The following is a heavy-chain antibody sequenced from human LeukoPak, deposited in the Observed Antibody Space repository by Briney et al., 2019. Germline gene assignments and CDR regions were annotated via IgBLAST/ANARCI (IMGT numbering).Heavy chain of an antibody. CDR3: AKGVSSWYLDY. CDR1: GFTFSSYG. CDR2: ISGSGGST. J-gene: IGHJ4*02. D-gene: IGHD6-13*01. V-gene: IGHV3-23*01. Sequence: PGGSLRLSCAASGFTFSSYGMHWVRQAPGKGLEWVSGISGSGGSTYYADSVKGRFTISRDNSKNTLHLQMNSLRADDTAVYYCAKGVSSWYLDYWGQGTLVTVSS.